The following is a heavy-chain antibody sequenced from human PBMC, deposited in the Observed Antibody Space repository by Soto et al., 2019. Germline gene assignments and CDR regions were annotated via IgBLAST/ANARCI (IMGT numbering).Heavy chain of an antibody. V-gene: IGHV1-69*12. J-gene: IGHJ4*02. D-gene: IGHD2-2*03. CDR3: ARAGGYCISTSCYRTTHSQFDY. Sequence: QVQLVQSGAEVKKPGSSVKVSCKASGGTFSSYAISWVRQAPGQGLEWVGGIIPIFGTANYAQKFQGRVMITADESTSTAYMELSSLRSEDTAVYYCARAGGYCISTSCYRTTHSQFDYWGQGTLVTVSS. CDR2: IIPIFGTA. CDR1: GGTFSSYA.